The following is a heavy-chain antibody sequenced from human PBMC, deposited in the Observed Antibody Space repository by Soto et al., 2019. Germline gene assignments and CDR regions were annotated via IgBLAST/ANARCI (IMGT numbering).Heavy chain of an antibody. CDR1: GYTFTSYA. Sequence: ASVKVSCKASGYTFTSYAMHWVRQAPGQRLEWIGWINAGNGNTKYSQKFQGRVTITRYTSASTAYMELSSLRSEYTAVYYCARSIVVVTSFDYWGQGTLVTVSS. CDR2: INAGNGNT. D-gene: IGHD3-22*01. J-gene: IGHJ4*02. V-gene: IGHV1-3*01. CDR3: ARSIVVVTSFDY.